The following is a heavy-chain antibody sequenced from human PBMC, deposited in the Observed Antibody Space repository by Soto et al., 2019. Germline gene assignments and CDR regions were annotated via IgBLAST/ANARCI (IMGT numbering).Heavy chain of an antibody. Sequence: SVKVSCKASGGTFSSYAISWVRQARGQRLEWIGWIVVGSGNTNYAQKFQERVTITRDMSTSTAYMELSSLRSEDTAVYYCAADSPKVGYYYGMDVWGQGTTVTVSS. CDR3: AADSPKVGYYYGMDV. V-gene: IGHV1-58*02. J-gene: IGHJ6*02. D-gene: IGHD3-10*01. CDR1: GGTFSSYA. CDR2: IVVGSGNT.